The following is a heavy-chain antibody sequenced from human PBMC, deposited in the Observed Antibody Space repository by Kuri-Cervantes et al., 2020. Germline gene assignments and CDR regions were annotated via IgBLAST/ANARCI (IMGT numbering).Heavy chain of an antibody. V-gene: IGHV4-38-2*02. CDR2: IYHSGST. J-gene: IGHJ5*02. CDR3: ARDSQQLVLLPLYNWFDP. CDR1: GYSISSGYY. D-gene: IGHD6-13*01. Sequence: SETLSLTCTVSGYSISSGYYWGWIRQPPGKGLEWIGSIYHSGSTYYNPSLKSRVTISVDTSKNQFSLKLSSVTAADTAVYYCARDSQQLVLLPLYNWFDPWGQGTPVTVSS.